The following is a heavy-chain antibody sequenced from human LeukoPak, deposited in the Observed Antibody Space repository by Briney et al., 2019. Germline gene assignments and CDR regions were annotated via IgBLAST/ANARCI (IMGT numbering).Heavy chain of an antibody. CDR3: ARGNTAMDHFDY. D-gene: IGHD5-18*01. Sequence: NPSETLSLTCAVYGGSFSGYYWSWIRQPPGKGLEWIGEINHSGSTNYNPSLKSRVTISVDTSKNQFSLKLSSVTAADTAVYYCARGNTAMDHFDYWGQGTLVTVSS. V-gene: IGHV4-34*01. CDR2: INHSGST. J-gene: IGHJ4*02. CDR1: GGSFSGYY.